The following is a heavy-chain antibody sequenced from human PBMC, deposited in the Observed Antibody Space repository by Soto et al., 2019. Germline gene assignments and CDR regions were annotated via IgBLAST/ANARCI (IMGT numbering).Heavy chain of an antibody. CDR2: IYFSGST. V-gene: IGHV4-31*11. CDR3: ARDSHSQQPNHRWGGGYMDV. D-gene: IGHD6-13*01. CDR1: GGSISNGGYY. Sequence: QLQLQESGPGLVKPSQTLSLTCAVSGGSISNGGYYWSWIRQHPGKGLEWIGSIYFSGSTYYNPSLKSRVTISVATPKNQFSLKLSSVTAADPAVYYCARDSHSQQPNHRWGGGYMDVWGKGTTVTVS. J-gene: IGHJ6*03.